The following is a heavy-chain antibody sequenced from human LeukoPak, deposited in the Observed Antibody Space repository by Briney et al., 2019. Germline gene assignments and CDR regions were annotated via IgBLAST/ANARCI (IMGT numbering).Heavy chain of an antibody. CDR1: GFTFNTYA. D-gene: IGHD2-21*01. Sequence: GGSLRLSCAASGFTFNTYAMSWVRQAPGMGLEWVSAIKSDGKTHYADSVKGRFTISRDNSKNTLSLQMNSLRAEDTAIYYCAKDPLGVVDAFDLWGQGTVVTVSS. CDR3: AKDPLGVVDAFDL. V-gene: IGHV3-23*01. J-gene: IGHJ3*01. CDR2: IKSDGKT.